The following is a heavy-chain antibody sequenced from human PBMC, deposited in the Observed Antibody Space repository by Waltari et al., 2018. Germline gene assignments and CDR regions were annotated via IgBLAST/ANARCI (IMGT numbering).Heavy chain of an antibody. CDR3: ASPAGRYSRSPFFDY. Sequence: QVQLQQWGTRVLKPSETLSLTCAVHGGSFSGDFWAWIRQPPGKGLEWIGEINHGGNTNYNPSLKSRVSISADMSKNQFSLKVTSVTAADTAVYYCASPAGRYSRSPFFDYWGQGTLVTVSS. CDR2: INHGGNT. V-gene: IGHV4-34*01. CDR1: GGSFSGDF. J-gene: IGHJ4*02. D-gene: IGHD6-6*01.